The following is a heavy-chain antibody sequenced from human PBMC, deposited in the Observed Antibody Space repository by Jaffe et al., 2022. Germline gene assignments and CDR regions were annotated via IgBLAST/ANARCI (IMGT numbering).Heavy chain of an antibody. Sequence: EVQLVESGGGLVQPGGSLRLSCAASGFTFSSYWMSWVRQAPGKGLEWVANIKQDGSEKYYVDSVKGRFTISRDNAKNSLYLQMNSLRAEDTAVYYCARVRSSGYDRYYFDYWGQGTLVTVSS. CDR3: ARVRSSGYDRYYFDY. CDR2: IKQDGSEK. J-gene: IGHJ4*02. D-gene: IGHD5-12*01. CDR1: GFTFSSYW. V-gene: IGHV3-7*01.